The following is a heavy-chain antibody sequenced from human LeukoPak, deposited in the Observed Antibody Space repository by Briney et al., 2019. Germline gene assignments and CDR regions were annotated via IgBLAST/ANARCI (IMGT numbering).Heavy chain of an antibody. D-gene: IGHD1-14*01. CDR2: IIPIFGKP. J-gene: IGHJ5*02. V-gene: IGHV1-69*13. CDR3: ARDIPLSSPEARGSSWFDP. Sequence: SVKVSCKASGGAFSNYAISWVRQAPGHGLEWMGGIIPIFGKPNYAQKFQDRVTITADESTSTVYMELSSLRSEDTAVYYCARDIPLSSPEARGSSWFDPWGQGTLVTVSS. CDR1: GGAFSNYA.